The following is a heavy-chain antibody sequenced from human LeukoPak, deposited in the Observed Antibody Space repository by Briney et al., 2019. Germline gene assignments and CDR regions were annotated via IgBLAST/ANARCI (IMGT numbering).Heavy chain of an antibody. J-gene: IGHJ4*02. CDR1: GYTFTGYY. Sequence: ASVKVSCKASGYTFTGYYMHWVRQAPGQGLEWMGWINPNSGGTNYAQKFQGRVTMTRDTSISTAYMELSRLRSDDTAVDYCARGRGWALRYFDHWGQGTLVTVSS. CDR2: INPNSGGT. V-gene: IGHV1-2*02. D-gene: IGHD3-9*01. CDR3: ARGRGWALRYFDH.